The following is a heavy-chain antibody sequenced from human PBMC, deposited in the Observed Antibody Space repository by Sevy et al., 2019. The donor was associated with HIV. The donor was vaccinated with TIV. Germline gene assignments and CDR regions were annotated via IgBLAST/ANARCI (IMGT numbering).Heavy chain of an antibody. V-gene: IGHV1-24*01. Sequence: ASVKVSCKVSGYTLTQVSMHWVRQAPGEGLEWMGSFDPEDGETIYAQKFQGRVTMTEDTSTDIAYMELNSLRFEDTAVDFCATTKDYYDSSGCPFDYWGQGTLVTVSS. J-gene: IGHJ4*02. D-gene: IGHD3-22*01. CDR2: FDPEDGET. CDR1: GYTLTQVS. CDR3: ATTKDYYDSSGCPFDY.